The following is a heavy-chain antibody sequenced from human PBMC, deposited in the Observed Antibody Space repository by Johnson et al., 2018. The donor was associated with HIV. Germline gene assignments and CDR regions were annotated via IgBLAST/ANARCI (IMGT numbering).Heavy chain of an antibody. J-gene: IGHJ3*02. CDR2: IYIGGST. D-gene: IGHD3-16*01. V-gene: IGHV3-66*02. Sequence: VQLMESGGGLVQPGGSLRLSCAASGFTVSSNYMSWVRQAPGKGLEWVSVIYIGGSTYYADSVKGRFTISRDNSKNTLYLQMNSLRAEDTAVYYCAKPMGGDDAFDIWGQGTTVTVSS. CDR3: AKPMGGDDAFDI. CDR1: GFTVSSNY.